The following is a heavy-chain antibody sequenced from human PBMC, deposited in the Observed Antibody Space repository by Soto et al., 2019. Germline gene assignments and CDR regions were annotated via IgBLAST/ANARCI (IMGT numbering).Heavy chain of an antibody. D-gene: IGHD6-19*01. V-gene: IGHV4-39*07. CDR3: AHRPSGWYLFDY. J-gene: IGHJ4*02. CDR1: CGSVSSSSYY. Sequence: SETLSLTCNVSCGSVSSSSYYWGWIRQAPGKGLEWIVSTYYSAGTYYNPSLKSRVTTSMDASKNQFSLTMTNMDPVDTATYYCAHRPSGWYLFDYWGQGTLVTVLL. CDR2: TYYSAGT.